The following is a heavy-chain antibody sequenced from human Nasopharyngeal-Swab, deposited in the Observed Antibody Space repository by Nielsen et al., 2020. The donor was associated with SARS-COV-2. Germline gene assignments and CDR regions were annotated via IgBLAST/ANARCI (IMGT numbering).Heavy chain of an antibody. D-gene: IGHD6-13*01. CDR2: INHSGST. CDR3: ARGGSSSWYYYYYGMDV. V-gene: IGHV4-34*01. Sequence: SETLSLTCAVYGGSFSGYSWSWIRQPPGKGLEWIGEINHSGSTNYNPSLKSRVTISVDTSKNQFSLKLSSVTAADTAVYYCARGGSSSWYYYYYGMDVWGQGTTVTVSS. CDR1: GGSFSGYS. J-gene: IGHJ6*02.